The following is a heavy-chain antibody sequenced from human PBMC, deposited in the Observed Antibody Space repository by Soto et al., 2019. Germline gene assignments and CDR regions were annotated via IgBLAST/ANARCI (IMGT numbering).Heavy chain of an antibody. CDR2: ISGSGGST. D-gene: IGHD1-26*01. V-gene: IGHV3-23*01. J-gene: IGHJ4*02. CDR1: GFTFSNYA. CDR3: AKVPVGATGRFDY. Sequence: GGSLRLSCAGSGFTFSNYAMSWVRQAPGKGLAWVSAISGSGGSTYYADSVKGRFTISRDNSKNTLYLQMNSLRAEDTALYYCAKVPVGATGRFDYWGQGTLVTVSS.